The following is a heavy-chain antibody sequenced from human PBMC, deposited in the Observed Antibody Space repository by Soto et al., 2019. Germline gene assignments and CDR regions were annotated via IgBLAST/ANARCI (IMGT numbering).Heavy chain of an antibody. CDR1: GYTFTSYG. V-gene: IGHV1-18*01. Sequence: GASVKVSCEASGYTFTSYGSSWVRQAPGQGLEWMGWISAYNGNTNYAQKLQGRVTMTTDTSTSTAYMELRSLRSDDTAVYYCASQTRLLECCPLDVWGQGTTVTVSS. D-gene: IGHD3-3*01. CDR3: ASQTRLLECCPLDV. J-gene: IGHJ6*02. CDR2: ISAYNGNT.